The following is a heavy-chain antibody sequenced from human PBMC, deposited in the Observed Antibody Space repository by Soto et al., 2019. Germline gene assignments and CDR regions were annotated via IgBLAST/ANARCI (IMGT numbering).Heavy chain of an antibody. V-gene: IGHV3-30*03. D-gene: IGHD2-2*01. CDR2: ISYDGSNK. CDR3: ASHCSSTSCLHFDY. Sequence: GGSLRLSCAASGFTFSSYGMHWVRQAPGKGLEWVAVISYDGSNKYYADSVKGRFTISRDNSKNTLYLQMNSLRAEDTAVYYCASHCSSTSCLHFDYWGQGTLVTVSS. J-gene: IGHJ4*02. CDR1: GFTFSSYG.